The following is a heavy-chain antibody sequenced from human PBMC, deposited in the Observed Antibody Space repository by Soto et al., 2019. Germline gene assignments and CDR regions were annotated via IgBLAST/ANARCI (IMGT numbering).Heavy chain of an antibody. V-gene: IGHV4-30-4*01. CDR3: AREDDGGDRDYYGLDV. D-gene: IGHD2-21*02. CDR1: GGSISYDHYH. J-gene: IGHJ6*02. Sequence: QVQLQESGPGLVRPSQTLSLTCTVSGGSISYDHYHWTWIRQPPGKGLEWIGDIHYSGSVFYNPSLQSRLIMSVDTSKNLFSLKLSSVTAADTAVYFCAREDDGGDRDYYGLDVWGQGTTVTVSS. CDR2: IHYSGSV.